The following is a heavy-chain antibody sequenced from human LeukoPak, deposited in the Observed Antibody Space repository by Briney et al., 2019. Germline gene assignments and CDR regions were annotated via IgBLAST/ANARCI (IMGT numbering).Heavy chain of an antibody. V-gene: IGHV4-34*01. CDR3: ARGVYYFDY. CDR2: INHSGST. CDR1: GGSFSGYY. Sequence: SETLSLTCAVYGGSFSGYYWSWIRQPPGKGLEWIGEINHSGSTNYNPSLKSRATISVDTSKNQFSLKLSSVTAADTAVYYCARGVYYFDYWGQGTLVTVSS. J-gene: IGHJ4*02.